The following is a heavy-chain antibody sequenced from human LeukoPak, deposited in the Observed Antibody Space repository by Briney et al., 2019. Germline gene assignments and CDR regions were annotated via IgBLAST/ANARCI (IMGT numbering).Heavy chain of an antibody. V-gene: IGHV3-20*04. D-gene: IGHD4-17*01. Sequence: PGGSLRLSCAASGFTFDDYGMSWVRQAPGKGLEWVSGINWNGGSTGYADSVKGRFTISRDNAKNSLYLQMNSLRAEDTAVYYCAKDRGYGDYAADFDYWGQGTLVTVSS. CDR3: AKDRGYGDYAADFDY. CDR1: GFTFDDYG. CDR2: INWNGGST. J-gene: IGHJ4*02.